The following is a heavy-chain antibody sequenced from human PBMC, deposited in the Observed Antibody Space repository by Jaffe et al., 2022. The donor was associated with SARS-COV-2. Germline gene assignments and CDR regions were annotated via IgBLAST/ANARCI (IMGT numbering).Heavy chain of an antibody. CDR1: GFTFSSYS. J-gene: IGHJ4*02. D-gene: IGHD3-10*01. CDR3: AREGENYYGSGFRLD. Sequence: EVQLVESGGGLVKPGGSLRLSCAASGFTFSSYSMNWVRQAPGKGLEWVSSISSSSSYIYYADSVKGRFTISRDNAKNSLYLQMNSLRAEDTAVYYCAREGENYYGSGFRLDWGQGTLVTVSS. V-gene: IGHV3-21*01. CDR2: ISSSSSYI.